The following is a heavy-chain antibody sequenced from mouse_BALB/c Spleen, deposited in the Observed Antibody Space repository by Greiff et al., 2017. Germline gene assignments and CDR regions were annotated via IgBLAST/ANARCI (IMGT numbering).Heavy chain of an antibody. J-gene: IGHJ1*01. CDR2: IDPENGNT. CDR3: ARWDRYFDV. Sequence: VQLQQSGAELVKPGASVKLSCTASGFNIKDTYMHWVKQRPEQGLEWIGRIDPENGNTIYDPKFQGKASITADTSSNTAYLQLSSLTSEDTAVYYCARWDRYFDVWGAGTTVTVSS. CDR1: GFNIKDTY. V-gene: IGHV14-3*02. D-gene: IGHD3-3*01.